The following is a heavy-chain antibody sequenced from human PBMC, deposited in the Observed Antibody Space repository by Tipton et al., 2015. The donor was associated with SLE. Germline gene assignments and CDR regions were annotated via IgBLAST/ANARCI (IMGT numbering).Heavy chain of an antibody. CDR1: GGSINCHY. V-gene: IGHV4-59*08. J-gene: IGHJ4*02. Sequence: TLSLTCQVSGGSINCHYWSWIRQPPGKGLEWIGYIYYTGSTDYNPSLNSRVTISVDASKNQFSLNLNSATAADTAVYYCARHYTIFEHWGQGTLVTVSS. D-gene: IGHD3-3*01. CDR3: ARHYTIFEH. CDR2: IYYTGST.